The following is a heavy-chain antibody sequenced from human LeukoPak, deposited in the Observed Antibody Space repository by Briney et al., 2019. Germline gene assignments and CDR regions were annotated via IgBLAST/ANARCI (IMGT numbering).Heavy chain of an antibody. CDR1: GGSISSYY. V-gene: IGHV4-4*07. Sequence: SETLSLTCTVSGGSISSYYRSWIRQPAGKGLEWIGRIYTSGSTNYNPSLKSRVTMSVDTSKNQFSLKLSSVTAADTAVYYCARGRGRYSKGYYYMDVWGKGTTVTVSS. CDR2: IYTSGST. D-gene: IGHD4-11*01. CDR3: ARGRGRYSKGYYYMDV. J-gene: IGHJ6*03.